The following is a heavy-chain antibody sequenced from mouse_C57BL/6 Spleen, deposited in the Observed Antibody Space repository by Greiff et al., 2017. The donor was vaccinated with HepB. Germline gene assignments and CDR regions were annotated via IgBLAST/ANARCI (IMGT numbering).Heavy chain of an antibody. V-gene: IGHV5-9-1*02. D-gene: IGHD1-1*01. CDR3: TRDGSYYYGSSYVGFAY. Sequence: DVKLVESGEGLVKPGGSLKLSCAASGFTFSSYAMSWVRQTPEKRLEWVAYISSGGDYIYYADTVKGRFTISRDNARNNLYLQMSSLKSEDTAMYYCTRDGSYYYGSSYVGFAYWGQGTLVTVSA. J-gene: IGHJ3*01. CDR1: GFTFSSYA. CDR2: ISSGGDYI.